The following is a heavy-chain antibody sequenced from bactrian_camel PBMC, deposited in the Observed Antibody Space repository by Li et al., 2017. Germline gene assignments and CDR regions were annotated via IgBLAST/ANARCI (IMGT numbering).Heavy chain of an antibody. CDR1: GDTSSRYC. Sequence: HVQLVESGGGSVQAGGSLTLSCAASGDTSSRYCMGWFRQPPGKEREGVAAIDADGRTTYADSVKGRFAISQDNARLMWYLQMNSLKPEDTAIYYCASAPGYALDPLGPREYKFWGQGTQVTVS. V-gene: IGHV3S55*01. CDR3: ASAPGYALDPLGPREYKF. CDR2: IDADGRT. J-gene: IGHJ4*01. D-gene: IGHD3*01.